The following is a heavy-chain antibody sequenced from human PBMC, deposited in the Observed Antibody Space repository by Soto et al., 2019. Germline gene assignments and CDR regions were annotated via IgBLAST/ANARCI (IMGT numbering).Heavy chain of an antibody. Sequence: QITLNESGPTVVKPAETLTLTCTFSGFSLTTSGVGVGWIRQSPGKAPEWLALIYWDDDNRYSASLKSSLTIPKDTSKNQVVLTMASVDPADTATYYCAHRIRSTVFGVVTTNAIYFDFWGQGTQVVVSS. V-gene: IGHV2-5*02. CDR2: IYWDDDN. D-gene: IGHD3-3*01. CDR3: AHRIRSTVFGVVTTNAIYFDF. CDR1: GFSLTTSGVG. J-gene: IGHJ4*02.